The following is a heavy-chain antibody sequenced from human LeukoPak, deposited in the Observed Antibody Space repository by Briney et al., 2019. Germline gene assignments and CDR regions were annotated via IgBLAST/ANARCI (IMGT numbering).Heavy chain of an antibody. Sequence: PSETLSLTCTVSGGSISSGSYYWSWIRQPAGKGLEWIGRIYTSGSTNYNPSLKSRVTISVDTSKNQFSVKLSSVTAADTAVYYCARGTLGLFRYYYGMDVWGQGTTVTVSS. CDR1: GGSISSGSYY. CDR3: ARGTLGLFRYYYGMDV. D-gene: IGHD2/OR15-2a*01. V-gene: IGHV4-61*02. J-gene: IGHJ6*02. CDR2: IYTSGST.